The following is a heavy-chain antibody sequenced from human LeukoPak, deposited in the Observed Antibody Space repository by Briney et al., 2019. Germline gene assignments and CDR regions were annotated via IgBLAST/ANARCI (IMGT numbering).Heavy chain of an antibody. CDR1: GFTFSRND. Sequence: GGSLRLSCAASGFTFSRNDMQGVRQAPGKGVEGVTVIWYDGRKKYYADSVKGRFSISRDNSKNTLYLQMNSLIVDDTAVYYCVSRDGYSYGLDYWGQGTPVTVSS. V-gene: IGHV3-33*01. D-gene: IGHD5-18*01. CDR3: VSRDGYSYGLDY. J-gene: IGHJ4*02. CDR2: IWYDGRKK.